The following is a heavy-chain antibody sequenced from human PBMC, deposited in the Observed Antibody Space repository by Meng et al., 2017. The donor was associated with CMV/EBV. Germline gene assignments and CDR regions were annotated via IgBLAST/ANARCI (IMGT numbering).Heavy chain of an antibody. D-gene: IGHD2-2*02. CDR2: MNPNSGNT. V-gene: IGHV1-8*03. J-gene: IGHJ6*02. CDR1: GYTFTSYD. Sequence: ASVKVSCKASGYTFTSYDINWVRQATGQGFEWMGWMNPNSGNTGYAQKFQGRVTITRNTSISTAYMELSSLRSEDTAVYYCARGGDCSSTSCYMEKWFFPLQQVYGMDVWGQGTTVTVSS. CDR3: ARGGDCSSTSCYMEKWFFPLQQVYGMDV.